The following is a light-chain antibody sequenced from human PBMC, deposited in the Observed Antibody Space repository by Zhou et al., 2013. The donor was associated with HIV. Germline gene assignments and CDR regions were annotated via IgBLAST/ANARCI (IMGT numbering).Light chain of an antibody. CDR1: QSVSSS. J-gene: IGKJ2*01. Sequence: EIVLTQSPATLSLSPGEGVTLSCRASQSVSSSLAWYQQKPGQAPRLLIYDASNRATGIPARFSGSGSGTDFTLTISSLQPEDFATYYCQQSYSLFTFGQGTKLEIK. CDR3: QQSYSLFT. V-gene: IGKV3-11*01. CDR2: DAS.